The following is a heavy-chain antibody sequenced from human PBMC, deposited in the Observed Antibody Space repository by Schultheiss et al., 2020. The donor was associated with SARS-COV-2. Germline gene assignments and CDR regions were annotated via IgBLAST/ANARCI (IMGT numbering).Heavy chain of an antibody. J-gene: IGHJ4*02. CDR2: IIPILGIA. D-gene: IGHD4-17*01. Sequence: SVKVSCKASGYTFTSYGISWVRQAPGQGLEWMGRIIPILGIANYAQKFQGRVTITADKSTSTAYMELSSLRSEDTAVYYCARARYGDYDLFFDYWGQGTLVTVSS. V-gene: IGHV1-69*04. CDR1: GYTFTSYG. CDR3: ARARYGDYDLFFDY.